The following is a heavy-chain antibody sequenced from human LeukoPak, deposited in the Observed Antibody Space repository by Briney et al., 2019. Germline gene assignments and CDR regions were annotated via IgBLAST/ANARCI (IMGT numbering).Heavy chain of an antibody. CDR1: GGSFSGYY. D-gene: IGHD3-16*01. CDR3: ARETSQKGAHYMDV. J-gene: IGHJ6*03. CDR2: INHSGST. V-gene: IGHV4-34*01. Sequence: PSETLSLTCAVYGGSFSGYYWSWIRQPPGKGLEWIGEINHSGSTNYNPSLKSRVTILVDMSKNQFSLKLSSVTAADTAVYYCARETSQKGAHYMDVWGKGTTVTISS.